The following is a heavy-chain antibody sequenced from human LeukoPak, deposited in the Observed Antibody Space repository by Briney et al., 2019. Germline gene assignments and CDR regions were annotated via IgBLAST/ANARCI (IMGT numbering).Heavy chain of an antibody. Sequence: SETLSLTCTVSGGSVSSSPYYWSWNRQTPGKGLEWIGYIHYSGSTNYNPSLKSRVTISVDTSKNQFSLKLSSVTAADTAVYYCARFGSNPYYFDYWGQGTLVTVSS. V-gene: IGHV4-61*01. J-gene: IGHJ4*02. CDR2: IHYSGST. D-gene: IGHD3-10*01. CDR1: GGSVSSSPYY. CDR3: ARFGSNPYYFDY.